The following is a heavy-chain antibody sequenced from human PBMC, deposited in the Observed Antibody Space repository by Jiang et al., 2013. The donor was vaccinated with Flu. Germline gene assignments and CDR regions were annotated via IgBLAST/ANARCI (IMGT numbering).Heavy chain of an antibody. CDR2: INSDGSST. D-gene: IGHD6-19*01. V-gene: IGHV3-74*01. Sequence: GKGLVWASRINSDGSSTSYADSVKGRFTISRDNAKNTLYLQMNSLRAEDTAVYYCARGGAVAGENWFDPWGQGTLVTVSS. CDR3: ARGGAVAGENWFDP. J-gene: IGHJ5*02.